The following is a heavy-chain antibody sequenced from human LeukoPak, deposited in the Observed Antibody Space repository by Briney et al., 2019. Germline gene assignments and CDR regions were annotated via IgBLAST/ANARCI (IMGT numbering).Heavy chain of an antibody. CDR2: ISSSSTYI. V-gene: IGHV3-21*01. CDR1: GFTFSSYS. Sequence: GGSLRLSCAASGFTFSSYSMNWVRQAPGKGLEWVSSISSSSTYIYYADSVKGRFTISRDNARNSLYLQMNSLRAEDTAVYYCARGGRSTYFDWSPDYWGQGTLVTVSS. CDR3: ARGGRSTYFDWSPDY. J-gene: IGHJ4*02. D-gene: IGHD3-9*01.